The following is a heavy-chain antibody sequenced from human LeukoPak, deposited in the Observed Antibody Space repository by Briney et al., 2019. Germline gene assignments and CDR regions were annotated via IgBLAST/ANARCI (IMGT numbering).Heavy chain of an antibody. J-gene: IGHJ4*02. CDR1: GFTFSSYG. CDR2: ISYDGSNK. V-gene: IGHV3-30*18. D-gene: IGHD3-10*01. CDR3: AKDRRFGELLPTFDY. Sequence: PGGSLRLSCAASGFTFSSYGMHWVRQAPGKGLEWVAVISYDGSNKYYADSVKGRFTISRDNSKNTLYLQMNSLRAEDTAVYYCAKDRRFGELLPTFDYWGQGTLVTVSS.